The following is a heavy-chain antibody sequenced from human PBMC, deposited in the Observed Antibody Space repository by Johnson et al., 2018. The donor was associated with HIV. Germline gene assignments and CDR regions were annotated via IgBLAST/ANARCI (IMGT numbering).Heavy chain of an antibody. CDR2: LNSDGSSV. V-gene: IGHV3-74*01. D-gene: IGHD5-24*01. CDR3: ARDQGGSSMRWLQSTGFAFDI. Sequence: VQLVESGGGLVQPGGSLRLSCAASGFTFSSYWMHWVRQAPGKGLMWVSSLNSDGSSVSYADFVKGRFTVSRDTAKNTLYLQMNSLRAEDTAVYYCARDQGGSSMRWLQSTGFAFDIWGQGTMLTVSS. CDR1: GFTFSSYW. J-gene: IGHJ3*02.